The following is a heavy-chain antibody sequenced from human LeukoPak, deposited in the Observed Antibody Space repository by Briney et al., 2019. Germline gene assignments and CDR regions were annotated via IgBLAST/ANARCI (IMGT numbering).Heavy chain of an antibody. CDR1: GYSFASYW. D-gene: IGHD3-22*01. V-gene: IGHV5-51*01. CDR3: ARGGHGCGYLQGPDHYYYYMDV. Sequence: PGESLKISCKGSGYSFASYWIGWVRQMPGKGLEWMVIIYPGDSDTRYSPSFQGQVTISADKSISTAYLQWSSLKASDTAMYYCARGGHGCGYLQGPDHYYYYMDVWGKGTTVTVSS. CDR2: IYPGDSDT. J-gene: IGHJ6*03.